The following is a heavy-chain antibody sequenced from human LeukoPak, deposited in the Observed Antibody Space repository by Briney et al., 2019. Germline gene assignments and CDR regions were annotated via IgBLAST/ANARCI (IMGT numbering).Heavy chain of an antibody. V-gene: IGHV1-18*01. CDR3: GRGYCGRPSSYPTIYGY. D-gene: IGHD2-2*01. CDR2: ISAYNGNT. CDR1: GYTFTSYG. J-gene: IGHJ4*02. Sequence: GASVKVSCKASGYTFTSYGISWVRQAPGQGLEWMGWISAYNGNTNYAQKLQGRVTMTTDTSTSTAYLELRSLRSDDTAVYYCGRGYCGRPSSYPTIYGYWAKETRVTFSS.